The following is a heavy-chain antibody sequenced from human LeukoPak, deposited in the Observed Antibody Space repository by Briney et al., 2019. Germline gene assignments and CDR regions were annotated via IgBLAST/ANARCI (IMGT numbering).Heavy chain of an antibody. CDR3: ARGLNYYDSRTFDY. V-gene: IGHV1-69*13. CDR2: IIPIFGTA. D-gene: IGHD3-22*01. CDR1: GGTFSSYA. J-gene: IGHJ4*02. Sequence: SVKVSCKASGGTFSSYAISWVRQAPGQGLEWMGGIIPIFGTANYAQKFQGRGTITADEPTSTAYMELSSLRSEDTAVYYCARGLNYYDSRTFDYWGQGTLVTVSS.